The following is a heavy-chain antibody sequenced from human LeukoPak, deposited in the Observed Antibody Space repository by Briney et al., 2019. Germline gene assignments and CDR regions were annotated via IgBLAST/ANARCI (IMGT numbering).Heavy chain of an antibody. V-gene: IGHV4-59*11. CDR3: ATIKRGDIYGYFDF. CDR1: GGSISSHY. Sequence: SETLSLTCTVSGGSISSHYWSWLRQPPGKGLEWIAYLYDSVRTKDNPSLKGRVTLSADTSKNRLSLRLSCVTAADTAVYYCATIKRGDIYGYFDFWGQGILVTVSP. J-gene: IGHJ4*02. CDR2: LYDSVRT. D-gene: IGHD5-18*01.